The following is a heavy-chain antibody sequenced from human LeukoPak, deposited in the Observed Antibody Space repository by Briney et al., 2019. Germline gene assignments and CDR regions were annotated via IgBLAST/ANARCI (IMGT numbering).Heavy chain of an antibody. J-gene: IGHJ4*02. CDR1: GYTFTSYY. CDR2: INPSGGST. Sequence: ASVKVSCKASGYTFTSYYMHWVRQAPGQGLERMGIINPSGGSTSYAQKFQGRVTMTGDTSTSTVYMELSSLRSEDTAVYYCARDVREMATNTYYFDYWGQGTLVTVSS. V-gene: IGHV1-46*03. D-gene: IGHD5-24*01. CDR3: ARDVREMATNTYYFDY.